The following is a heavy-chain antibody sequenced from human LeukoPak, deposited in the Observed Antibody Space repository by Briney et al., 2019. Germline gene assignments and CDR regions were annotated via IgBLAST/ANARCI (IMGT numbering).Heavy chain of an antibody. D-gene: IGHD3-22*01. CDR1: GGSISSYY. Sequence: SETLSLTCTVSGGSISSYYWSWIRQPAGKGLEWIGRIYTSGSTNYNPSLKSRVTMSVDTSKNQFSLKLSSVTAPDTAVYYCASSMIVADAFDIWGQGTMVTVSS. CDR3: ASSMIVADAFDI. V-gene: IGHV4-4*07. J-gene: IGHJ3*02. CDR2: IYTSGST.